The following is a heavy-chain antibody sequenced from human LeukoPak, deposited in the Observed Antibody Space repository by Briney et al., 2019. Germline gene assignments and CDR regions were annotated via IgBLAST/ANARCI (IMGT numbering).Heavy chain of an antibody. V-gene: IGHV3-7*01. J-gene: IGHJ4*02. D-gene: IGHD3-16*01. CDR2: IKHNGDEL. CDR1: GFTFSSYW. Sequence: GGSLRLTCAASGFTFSSYWMTWVRQAPGKGLEWVANIKHNGDELNYVDSVEDRFTISRDNAKNSLYLHMTSLRAEDTAVYYCARELRTFDSWGQGTLVTVSS. CDR3: ARELRTFDS.